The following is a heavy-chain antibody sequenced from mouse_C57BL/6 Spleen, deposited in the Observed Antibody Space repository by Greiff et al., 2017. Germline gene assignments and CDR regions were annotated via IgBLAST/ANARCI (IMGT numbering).Heavy chain of an antibody. CDR2: IWSDGST. D-gene: IGHD2-4*01. CDR1: GFSLTSYG. CDR3: ARHGDDYGGYAMDY. Sequence: VKLVESGPGLVAPSQSLSITCTVSGFSLTSYGVHWVRQPPGTGLEWLVVIWSDGSTTYNSALKSRLSISKDNSTSQVFLKMNSLQTDDTSMYYCARHGDDYGGYAMDYWGQGTSVTVSS. J-gene: IGHJ4*01. V-gene: IGHV2-6-1*01.